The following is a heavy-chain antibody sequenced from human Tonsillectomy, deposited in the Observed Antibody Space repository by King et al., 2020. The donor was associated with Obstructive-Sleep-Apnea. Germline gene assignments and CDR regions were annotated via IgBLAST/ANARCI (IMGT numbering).Heavy chain of an antibody. CDR3: ACLLSVGGTWFDP. D-gene: IGHD2-8*01. Sequence: QLVQSGAEVKKPGSSVKVSCKASVGTFSIYAISWVRQAPGQGLEWMGGIIPILGIANYAQKFQGRVTITAGKSTSTAYMELSSLRSEDTAVYYCACLLSVGGTWFDPWGQGTLVTVSS. J-gene: IGHJ5*02. V-gene: IGHV1-69*09. CDR1: VGTFSIYA. CDR2: IIPILGIA.